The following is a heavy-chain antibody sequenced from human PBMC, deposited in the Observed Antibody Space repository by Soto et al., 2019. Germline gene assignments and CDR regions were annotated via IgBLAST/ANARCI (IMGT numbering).Heavy chain of an antibody. CDR2: ISWDGGST. J-gene: IGHJ3*02. CDR3: AKGTNTGDAFDI. V-gene: IGHV3-43*01. Sequence: GGSLSLSCAVSGFNIDDDTMHLVRQDPGKGLEWVSLISWDGGSTYYADSVKGRFTISRDNSKNSLYLQMNSLRTEDTALYYCAKGTNTGDAFDIWGQGTMVTVSS. CDR1: GFNIDDDT. D-gene: IGHD2-8*01.